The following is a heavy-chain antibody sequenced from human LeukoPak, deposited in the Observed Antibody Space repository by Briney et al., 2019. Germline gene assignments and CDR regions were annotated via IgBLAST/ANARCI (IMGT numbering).Heavy chain of an antibody. D-gene: IGHD6-19*01. J-gene: IGHJ6*02. CDR1: GYTFTGYY. Sequence: GASVKVSCKASGYTFTGYYIHWVRQATGQGLEWMGWMNPNSGNTGYAQKFQGRVTMTRNTSISTAYMELSSLRSEDTAVYYCASGYSSGWYYYYYGMDVWGQGTAVTVSS. CDR2: MNPNSGNT. V-gene: IGHV1-8*02. CDR3: ASGYSSGWYYYYYGMDV.